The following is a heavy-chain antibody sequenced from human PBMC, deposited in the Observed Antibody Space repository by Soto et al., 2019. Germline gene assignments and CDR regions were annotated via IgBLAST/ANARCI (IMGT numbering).Heavy chain of an antibody. V-gene: IGHV4-34*01. CDR2: INHSGST. Sequence: QVQLQQWGAGLLKPSETLSLTCAVYGGSFSGYYWSWIRQPPGKGLEWIGEINHSGSTNYNPSLKSRVTISVDTSKNQFSLKRSSVTAADTAVYYCARVPLTGSGAFDIWGQGTMVTVSS. CDR1: GGSFSGYY. CDR3: ARVPLTGSGAFDI. J-gene: IGHJ3*02.